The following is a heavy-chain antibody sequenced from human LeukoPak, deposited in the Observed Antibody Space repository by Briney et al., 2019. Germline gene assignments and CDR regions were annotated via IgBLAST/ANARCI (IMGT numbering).Heavy chain of an antibody. CDR2: IDHSGST. CDR3: ARRKGSYGSGSYYKNWFDP. CDR1: GGSFSGYY. Sequence: SETLSLTCAVYGGSFSGYYWSWIRQPPGKGLEWSGEIDHSGSTNYNPSLKSRVTISVDTSKNQFSLKLSSVTAADTAVYYCARRKGSYGSGSYYKNWFDPWGQGTLVTVSS. J-gene: IGHJ5*02. D-gene: IGHD3-10*01. V-gene: IGHV4-34*01.